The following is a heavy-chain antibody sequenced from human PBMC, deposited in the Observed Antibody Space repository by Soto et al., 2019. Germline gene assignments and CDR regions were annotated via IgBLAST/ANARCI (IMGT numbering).Heavy chain of an antibody. CDR2: ISGSGGST. D-gene: IGHD6-19*01. CDR1: GFTFSSYA. Sequence: PGGSLRLSCAASGFTFSSYAMSWVRQAPGKGLEWVSAISGSGGSTYYADSVKGRFTISRDNSKNTLYLQMNSLRAEDTAVYYCAKDQVAVAGIDRAFDIWGQGTMVTVSS. CDR3: AKDQVAVAGIDRAFDI. J-gene: IGHJ3*02. V-gene: IGHV3-23*01.